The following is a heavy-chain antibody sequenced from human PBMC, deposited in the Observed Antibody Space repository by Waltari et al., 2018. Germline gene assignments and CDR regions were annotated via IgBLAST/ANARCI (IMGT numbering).Heavy chain of an antibody. CDR3: ASMSGGDWELLWFDP. J-gene: IGHJ5*02. V-gene: IGHV4-39*07. CDR2: IYYSGST. D-gene: IGHD2-21*01. CDR1: GGSISSSSSY. Sequence: QLQLQESGPGLVKPSETLSLTCPVSGGSISSSSSYWGWIRQPPGKGLEWIGSIYYSGSTYYNPSLKRRVTISVDTSKNQVSLKLSSVTAADTAVYYCASMSGGDWELLWFDPWGQGTLVTVSS.